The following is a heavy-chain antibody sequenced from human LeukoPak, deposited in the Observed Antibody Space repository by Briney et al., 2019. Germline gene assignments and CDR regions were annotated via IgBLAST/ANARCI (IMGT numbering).Heavy chain of an antibody. V-gene: IGHV1-69*04. CDR2: IIPILGIA. Sequence: SVKVSCKASGGTFSSYAISWVRQAPGQGLEWMGRIIPILGIANYAQKFQGRVTITADKSTGTAYMELSSLRSEDTAVYYCARPPDSSGFNFDYWGQGTLVTVSS. CDR3: ARPPDSSGFNFDY. CDR1: GGTFSSYA. D-gene: IGHD3-22*01. J-gene: IGHJ4*02.